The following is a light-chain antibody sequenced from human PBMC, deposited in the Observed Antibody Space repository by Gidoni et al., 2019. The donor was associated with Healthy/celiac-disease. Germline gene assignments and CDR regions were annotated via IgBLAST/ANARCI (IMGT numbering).Light chain of an antibody. CDR1: QSISSY. V-gene: IGKV1-39*01. CDR3: QQSYSTPGT. CDR2: AAS. J-gene: IGKJ1*01. Sequence: IQMTQSPSSLSASVGDRVTITCRASQSISSYLNWYQQKPGKAPKLLIYAASRLQSGVPSRFSGSGSGKDFTLTISRLQPEDFATYYCQQSYSTPGTFXXXTKVEIK.